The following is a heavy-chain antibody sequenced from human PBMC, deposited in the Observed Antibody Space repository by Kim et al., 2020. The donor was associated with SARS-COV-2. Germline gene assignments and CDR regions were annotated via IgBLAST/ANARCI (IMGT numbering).Heavy chain of an antibody. CDR1: GFTFSSYS. CDR3: ARSQPTIFGVAAGGSPAFDY. D-gene: IGHD3-3*01. Sequence: GGSLRLSCAASGFTFSSYSMNWVLQAPGKGLEWVSSISSSSSYIYYADSVKGRFTISRDNAKNSLYLQMNSLRAEDTAVYYCARSQPTIFGVAAGGSPAFDYWGQGTLVTVSS. J-gene: IGHJ4*02. CDR2: ISSSSSYI. V-gene: IGHV3-21*01.